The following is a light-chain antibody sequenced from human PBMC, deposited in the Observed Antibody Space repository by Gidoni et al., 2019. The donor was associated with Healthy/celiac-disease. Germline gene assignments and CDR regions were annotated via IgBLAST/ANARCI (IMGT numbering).Light chain of an antibody. CDR3: QQSYSTPYT. CDR2: AAS. V-gene: IGKV1-39*01. J-gene: IGKJ2*01. CDR1: QSISSY. Sequence: DIQMTQSPSSLSASVGDRVTITCRASQSISSYLNWYQQKPGKALKLLIYAASSLQSGVPSRFSGSGSGTDFTLTISSLQPEDFATYYCQQSYSTPYTFGQXTKLEIK.